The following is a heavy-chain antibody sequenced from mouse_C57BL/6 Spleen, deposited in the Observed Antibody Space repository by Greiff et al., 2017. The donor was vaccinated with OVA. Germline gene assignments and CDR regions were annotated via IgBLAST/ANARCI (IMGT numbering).Heavy chain of an antibody. CDR2: INPSNGGT. V-gene: IGHV1-53*01. D-gene: IGHD1-1*01. J-gene: IGHJ2*01. CDR3: ARGSYGSFFDY. CDR1: GYTFTSYW. Sequence: QVHVKQPGTELVKPGASVKLSCKASGYTFTSYWMHWVKQRPGQGLEWIGNINPSNGGTNYNEKFKSKATLTVDKSSSTAYMQLSSLTSEDSAVYYCARGSYGSFFDYWGQGTTLTVSS.